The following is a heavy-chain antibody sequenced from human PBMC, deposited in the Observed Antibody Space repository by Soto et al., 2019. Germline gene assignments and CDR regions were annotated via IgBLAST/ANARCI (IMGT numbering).Heavy chain of an antibody. CDR3: ARHGEDYDFWSGYPYFDY. D-gene: IGHD3-3*01. V-gene: IGHV4-39*01. CDR1: GGSISSSSYY. J-gene: IGHJ4*02. CDR2: IYYSGST. Sequence: SETLSLTCTVSGGSISSSSYYWGWIRQPPGKGLEWIGSIYYSGSTYYNPSLKSRVTISVDTSKNQFSLKLSSVTAADTAVYYCARHGEDYDFWSGYPYFDYCGQGTLVTVSS.